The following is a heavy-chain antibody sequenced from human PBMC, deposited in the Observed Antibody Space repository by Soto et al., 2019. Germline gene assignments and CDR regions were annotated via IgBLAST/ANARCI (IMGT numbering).Heavy chain of an antibody. CDR3: AGAGTPPLDY. V-gene: IGHV1-18*01. CDR2: ISAYNGNT. CDR1: GYTFTSYG. Sequence: QVQLVQSGAEVKKPGASVKVSCKASGYTFTSYGISWVRQAPGQGLEWMGWISAYNGNTNYAQKLQGRVTMTTHTTTRTGYMDLRSQRSDDTGVYFCAGAGTPPLDYWGQGTLVTVSS. D-gene: IGHD1-26*01. J-gene: IGHJ4*02.